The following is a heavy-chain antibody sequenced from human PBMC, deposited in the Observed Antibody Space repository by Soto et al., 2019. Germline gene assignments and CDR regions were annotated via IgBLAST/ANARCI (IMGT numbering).Heavy chain of an antibody. Sequence: QVQLQESGPGLVKPSGTLSLTCAVSGGSISSSHWWSWVRQPPGKGLEWIGEIYHSGSTNYSPSLKGRVTISVDKPKNQFSLRLISVTAAATAVYYCASSGGGEDYWGQGTLVTISS. CDR2: IYHSGST. J-gene: IGHJ4*02. CDR3: ASSGGGEDY. D-gene: IGHD3-16*01. CDR1: GGSISSSHW. V-gene: IGHV4-4*02.